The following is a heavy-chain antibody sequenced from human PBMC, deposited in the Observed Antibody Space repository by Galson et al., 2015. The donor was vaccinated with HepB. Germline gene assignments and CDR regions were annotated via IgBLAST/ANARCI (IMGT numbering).Heavy chain of an antibody. J-gene: IGHJ5*02. Sequence: SVKVSCKASGYTFTSYYMHWVRQAPGQGLEWMGIINPSGGSTSYAQKFQGRVTMTRDTSTSTVYMELSSLRSEDTAVYYCARGPYYDYVWGSYRARDWFDPWGQGTLVTVSS. V-gene: IGHV1-46*03. D-gene: IGHD3-16*02. CDR3: ARGPYYDYVWGSYRARDWFDP. CDR1: GYTFTSYY. CDR2: INPSGGST.